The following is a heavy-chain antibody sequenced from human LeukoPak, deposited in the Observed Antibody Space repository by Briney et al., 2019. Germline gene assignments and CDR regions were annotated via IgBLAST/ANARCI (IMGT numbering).Heavy chain of an antibody. Sequence: SETLSLTCTVSGGSISSGGIYWTWIRQHPGRGLEWIGYIYYSGSTYYDPSLKSRVTISIDRSKNQFSLKLTSVTAADTAVYYCARGSVGATTGSAFDIWGQGTMVTVSS. V-gene: IGHV4-31*03. J-gene: IGHJ3*02. CDR2: IYYSGST. CDR3: ARGSVGATTGSAFDI. D-gene: IGHD1-26*01. CDR1: GGSISSGGIY.